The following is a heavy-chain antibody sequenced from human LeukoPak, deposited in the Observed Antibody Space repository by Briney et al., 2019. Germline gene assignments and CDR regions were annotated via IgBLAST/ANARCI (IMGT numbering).Heavy chain of an antibody. CDR1: GFIFTDYS. CDR2: INTVSTYK. D-gene: IGHD6-25*01. V-gene: IGHV3-21*01. Sequence: GGSLRLSCAASGFIFTDYSMNWVRQAPGKGLEWVSSINTVSTYKKYADSAKGRFTISRDNSKNLLYLQMSSLSAEDTAVYYCTRDGSGFYHYYYMDVWGKGTTVTVSS. J-gene: IGHJ6*03. CDR3: TRDGSGFYHYYYMDV.